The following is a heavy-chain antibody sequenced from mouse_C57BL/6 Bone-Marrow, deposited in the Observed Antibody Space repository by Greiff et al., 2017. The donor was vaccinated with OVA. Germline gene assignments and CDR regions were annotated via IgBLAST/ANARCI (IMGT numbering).Heavy chain of an antibody. Sequence: EVQLQQSGTVLARPGASVKMSCTTSGYTFTSYWMHWVKQRPGQGLEWIGAIYPGNSDTSYNPKFKGKAKLTAVTSASTAYMELSSLTTEDSADYDGTRKGAITTVVHWGQGTTLTVAS. CDR1: GYTFTSYW. CDR3: TRKGAITTVVH. J-gene: IGHJ2*01. CDR2: IYPGNSDT. V-gene: IGHV1-5*01. D-gene: IGHD1-1*01.